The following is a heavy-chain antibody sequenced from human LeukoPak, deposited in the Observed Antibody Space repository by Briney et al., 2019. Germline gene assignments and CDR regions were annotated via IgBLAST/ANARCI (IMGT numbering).Heavy chain of an antibody. J-gene: IGHJ4*02. CDR1: GFTFSSSW. CDR2: INEDRSAK. Sequence: PGGSLRLSCAASGFTFSSSWMSWVRQAPGKGPEWVANINEDRSAKSSVDSVKGRFTISRGNAKDSLFLQMNSLRAEDTAIYYCASGGVWGQGTLVTVSS. CDR3: ASGGV. V-gene: IGHV3-7*01. D-gene: IGHD2-8*02.